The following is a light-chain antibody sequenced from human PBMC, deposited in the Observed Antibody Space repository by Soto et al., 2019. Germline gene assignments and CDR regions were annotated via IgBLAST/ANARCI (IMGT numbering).Light chain of an antibody. CDR3: QHYNSYSEA. V-gene: IGKV1-5*01. CDR1: QSISRW. CDR2: DAS. Sequence: DIQMTQSPSTLSASVGDRVTITCRASQSISRWLGWYQQNPGKAPKVLIYDASSLESGAPSRFSGSGSGTEFTLTISSLQPEDFATYYCQHYNSYSEAFGQGTKVDIK. J-gene: IGKJ1*01.